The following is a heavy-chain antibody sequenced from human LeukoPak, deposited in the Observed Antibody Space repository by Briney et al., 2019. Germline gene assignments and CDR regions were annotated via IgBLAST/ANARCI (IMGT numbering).Heavy chain of an antibody. CDR3: ARGNGVAGFDY. CDR1: GGSINTYY. D-gene: IGHD3-3*01. J-gene: IGHJ4*02. Sequence: ASETLSLTCTVSGGSINTYYWSWIRQPAGKGLEWVGCIYTSGSSNYNPSLKSRVTMSVDTSRNQFSLKLTSVTAADTAVYYCARGNGVAGFDYWGQGTLVTVSS. CDR2: IYTSGSS. V-gene: IGHV4-4*07.